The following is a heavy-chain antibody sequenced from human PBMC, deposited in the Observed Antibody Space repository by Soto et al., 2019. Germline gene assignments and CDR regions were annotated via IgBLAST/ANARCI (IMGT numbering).Heavy chain of an antibody. CDR1: GYTFTSYA. CDR3: ARDPLSYYGSGSYWFDP. V-gene: IGHV1-3*01. CDR2: INAGNGNT. D-gene: IGHD3-10*01. J-gene: IGHJ5*02. Sequence: ASVKVSCKASGYTFTSYAMHWVRQAPGQRLEWMGWINAGNGNTKYSQKFQGRVTITRDTSASTAYMELSSLRSEDTAVYYCARDPLSYYGSGSYWFDPWGQGTLVTVSS.